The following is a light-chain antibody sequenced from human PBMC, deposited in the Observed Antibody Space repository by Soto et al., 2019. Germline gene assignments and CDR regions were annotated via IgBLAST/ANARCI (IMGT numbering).Light chain of an antibody. CDR3: CPYAGSREV. V-gene: IGLV2-23*02. Sequence: QSVLTQPASVSGSPGQSITISCTGTSSDVGSYNLVSWYQQHPGKAPKLMIYEVSKRPSGVSNRFSGSKSGNTASLTISGLQAEDEADYYCCPYAGSREVFGTGTKVTVL. CDR2: EVS. J-gene: IGLJ1*01. CDR1: SSDVGSYNL.